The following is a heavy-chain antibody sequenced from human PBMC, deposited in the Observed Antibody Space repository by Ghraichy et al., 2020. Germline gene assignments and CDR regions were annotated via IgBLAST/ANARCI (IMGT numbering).Heavy chain of an antibody. Sequence: GGSLRLSCAASGFTFSSYSMNWVRQAPGKGLEWVSSISSSSSYIYYADSVKGRFTISRDNAKNSLYLQMNSLRAEDTAVYYCARTYYYDSSGYQRWYYYYYGMDVWGQGTTVTVSS. D-gene: IGHD3-22*01. CDR1: GFTFSSYS. CDR2: ISSSSSYI. J-gene: IGHJ6*02. V-gene: IGHV3-21*01. CDR3: ARTYYYDSSGYQRWYYYYYGMDV.